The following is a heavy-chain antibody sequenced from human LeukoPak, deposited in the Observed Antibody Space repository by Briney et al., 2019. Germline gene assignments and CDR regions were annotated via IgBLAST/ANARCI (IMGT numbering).Heavy chain of an antibody. CDR2: IAYDGGNI. D-gene: IGHD6-6*01. Sequence: GGSLRLSCATSGFTFSPYPMHWVRQAPGKGLEWVAVIAYDGGNIFYAPSVRGRFTISRDNSRGTLSLQMNSLKVEDTALYYCVRDPSARFYFDYWGQGTLVTVSS. J-gene: IGHJ4*02. CDR3: VRDPSARFYFDY. CDR1: GFTFSPYP. V-gene: IGHV3-30*03.